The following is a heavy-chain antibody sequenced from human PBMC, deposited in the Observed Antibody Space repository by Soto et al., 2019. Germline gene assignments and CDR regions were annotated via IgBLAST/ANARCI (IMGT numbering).Heavy chain of an antibody. V-gene: IGHV4-39*01. J-gene: IGHJ4*02. Sequence: KPWETLSLTCSVSGGSISSANYNWGWVRQPPGMGLEWIASIHHTGNTYYSPSLKGRVIISVDTSRNQFSLRLDSVTAADTAVYFCSRVPNGSPGDHWGQGTLVTVSS. CDR3: SRVPNGSPGDH. CDR2: IHHTGNT. CDR1: GGSISSANYN. D-gene: IGHD1-1*01.